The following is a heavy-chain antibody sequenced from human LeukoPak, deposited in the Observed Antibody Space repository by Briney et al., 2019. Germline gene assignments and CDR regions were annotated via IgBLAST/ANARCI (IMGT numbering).Heavy chain of an antibody. V-gene: IGHV1-2*02. CDR2: INPNSGGT. D-gene: IGHD3-9*01. Sequence: GASVKVSCKASGYTFTGYYMHWVRQAPGQGLELMGWINPNSGGTNYAQKFQGRVTMTRDTSISTAYMELSRLRSDDTAVYYCAREFSFDWLLQSGFDYWGQGTLVTVSS. J-gene: IGHJ4*02. CDR1: GYTFTGYY. CDR3: AREFSFDWLLQSGFDY.